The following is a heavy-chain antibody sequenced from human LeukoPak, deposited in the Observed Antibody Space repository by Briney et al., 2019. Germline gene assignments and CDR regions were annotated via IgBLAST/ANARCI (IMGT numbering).Heavy chain of an antibody. CDR3: ATGAGRGYNL. V-gene: IGHV3-48*01. D-gene: IGHD5-24*01. J-gene: IGHJ4*02. Sequence: GGSLRPSCAASGFTFSSYTMNWVRQAPGKGLEWVSYISSSSSTIYYTDSVKGRFIISRDNAKNSLYLQMNSLRAEDTAVYYCATGAGRGYNLWGQGTLITVSS. CDR2: ISSSSSTI. CDR1: GFTFSSYT.